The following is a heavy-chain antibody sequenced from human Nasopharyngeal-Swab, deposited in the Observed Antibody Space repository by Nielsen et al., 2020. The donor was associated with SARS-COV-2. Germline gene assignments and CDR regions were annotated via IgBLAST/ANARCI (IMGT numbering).Heavy chain of an antibody. J-gene: IGHJ6*02. CDR2: ISSSSSYI. Sequence: GGSLRLSCAASGFTFSSYSMNWVRQAPGKGLEWVSSISSSSSYIYYADSVKGRFTISRDNAKNSLYLQMNSLRAEDTAVYYCAGRPRYSSSWYSPYYYHGMDVWGQGTTVTVSS. CDR3: AGRPRYSSSWYSPYYYHGMDV. V-gene: IGHV3-21*01. D-gene: IGHD6-13*01. CDR1: GFTFSSYS.